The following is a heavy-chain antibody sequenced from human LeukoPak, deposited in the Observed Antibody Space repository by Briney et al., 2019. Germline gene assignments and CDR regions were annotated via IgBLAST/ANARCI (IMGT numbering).Heavy chain of an antibody. V-gene: IGHV4-4*07. CDR1: GGSISSYY. J-gene: IGHJ6*03. D-gene: IGHD6-19*01. Sequence: SETLSLTCTVSGGSISSYYWSWIRQAAGKGLEWIGRIYTSGSTNYNPSLKSRVTISVDKSKNQFSLKLSSVTAADTAVYYCARGGLLYSSGWGTTLGRYYYYMDVWGKGTTVTVSS. CDR3: ARGGLLYSSGWGTTLGRYYYYMDV. CDR2: IYTSGST.